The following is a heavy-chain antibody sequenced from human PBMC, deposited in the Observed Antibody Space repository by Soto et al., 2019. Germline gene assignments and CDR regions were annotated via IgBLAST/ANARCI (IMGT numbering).Heavy chain of an antibody. J-gene: IGHJ6*02. V-gene: IGHV4-59*01. Sequence: QVQLQESGPGLVKPSETLSLTCTVSGGSISRYYWSWIRQPPGKGLEWIGYMYNTGSTVYNPSFTSRATISVDXSXNXVSLKLNSVTAADTAVYYCARDLWGYCGTDCYPLDVWGQGTTVTVSS. D-gene: IGHD2-21*02. CDR1: GGSISRYY. CDR3: ARDLWGYCGTDCYPLDV. CDR2: MYNTGST.